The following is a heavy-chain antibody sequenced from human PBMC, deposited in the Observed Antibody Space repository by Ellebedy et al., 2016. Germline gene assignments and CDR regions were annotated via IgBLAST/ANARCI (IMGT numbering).Heavy chain of an antibody. CDR2: ISGSGGST. D-gene: IGHD4-23*01. CDR1: GFTFSSYA. V-gene: IGHV3-23*01. J-gene: IGHJ6*02. Sequence: GESLKISXAASGFTFSSYAMSWVRQAPGKGLEWVSAISGSGGSTYYADSVKGRFTISRDNSKNTLYLQMNSLRAEDTAVYYCASTTVVFPNYYYYGMDVWGQGTTVTVSS. CDR3: ASTTVVFPNYYYYGMDV.